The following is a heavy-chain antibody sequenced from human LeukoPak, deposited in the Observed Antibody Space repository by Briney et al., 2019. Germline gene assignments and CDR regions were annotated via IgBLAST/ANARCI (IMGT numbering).Heavy chain of an antibody. CDR2: ISAYNGNT. V-gene: IGHV1-18*01. J-gene: IGHJ3*02. CDR3: ARGRVYCSSTSCYAVGAFDI. Sequence: ASVKVSCKASGYTFTSYGISWVRQAPGQGLEWMGWISAYNGNTNYAQKLQGRVTMTTDTSTSTAYMELRSLSSDDTAVYYCARGRVYCSSTSCYAVGAFDIWGQGTMVTVSS. CDR1: GYTFTSYG. D-gene: IGHD2-2*01.